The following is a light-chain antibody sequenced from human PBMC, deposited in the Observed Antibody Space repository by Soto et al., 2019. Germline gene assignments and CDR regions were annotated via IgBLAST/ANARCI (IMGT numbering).Light chain of an antibody. CDR3: VLYMGSGNWL. V-gene: IGLV8-61*01. CDR2: STD. Sequence: QTVVTQEPSLSVSPGGTVTLTCGLGSGSVSSSYYPSWYQQTPGQAPRTIIYSTDTRSSGVPDRFSGSILENKAALTITGAQADDECDYYCVLYMGSGNWLFGGWTKLTVL. J-gene: IGLJ2*01. CDR1: SGSVSSSYY.